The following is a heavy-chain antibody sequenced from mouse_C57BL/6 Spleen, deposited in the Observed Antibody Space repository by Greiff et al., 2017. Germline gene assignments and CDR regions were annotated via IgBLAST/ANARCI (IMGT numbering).Heavy chain of an antibody. D-gene: IGHD1-1*01. Sequence: VKLQQSGAELAKPGASVKLSCKASGYTFTSYWMHWVKQRPGQGLEWIGYIHPSSGYTKYNQKFKDKATLTADKSSSTVYMQLSSLTSEDSAVYYCARGFTKVVATGAMDDWGQGTSVTVSS. CDR3: ARGFTKVVATGAMDD. CDR2: IHPSSGYT. J-gene: IGHJ4*01. CDR1: GYTFTSYW. V-gene: IGHV1-7*01.